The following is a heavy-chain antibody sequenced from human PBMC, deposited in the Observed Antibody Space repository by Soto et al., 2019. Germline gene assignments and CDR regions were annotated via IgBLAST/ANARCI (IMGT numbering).Heavy chain of an antibody. CDR1: GYTFTSYG. J-gene: IGHJ5*02. V-gene: IGHV1-18*01. Sequence: ASVKVSCKASGYTFTSYGISWVRQAPGQGLEWMGWISAYNGNTNYAQKLQGRVTMTTDISTSTAYMELRSLRSDDTAVYYCARVLPVGPGPYCTNGVCYNNWFDPWGQGTLVTVS. D-gene: IGHD2-8*01. CDR3: ARVLPVGPGPYCTNGVCYNNWFDP. CDR2: ISAYNGNT.